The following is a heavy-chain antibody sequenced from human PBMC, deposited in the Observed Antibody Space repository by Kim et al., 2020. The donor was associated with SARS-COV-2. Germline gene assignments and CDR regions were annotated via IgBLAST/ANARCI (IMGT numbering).Heavy chain of an antibody. V-gene: IGHV1-18*01. J-gene: IGHJ4*02. CDR1: GYGFTRFG. Sequence: ASVKVSCKPSGYGFTRFGIAWVRQAPGQGLEWMGWIRPGTSSTYYAEDFRGRVTMTTDTSTGTAYMELTSLRSDDTALYYCARGGDYGDFVGRPDYWGRG. CDR2: IRPGTSST. D-gene: IGHD4-17*01. CDR3: ARGGDYGDFVGRPDY.